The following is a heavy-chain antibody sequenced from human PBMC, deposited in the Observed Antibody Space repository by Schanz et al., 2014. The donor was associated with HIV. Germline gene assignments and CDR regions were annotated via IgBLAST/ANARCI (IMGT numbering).Heavy chain of an antibody. CDR3: AKVARWDYYGMDV. J-gene: IGHJ6*02. CDR1: GFMFSTYS. V-gene: IGHV3-30*18. Sequence: QVQLVESGGGLVKPGGSLRLSCAASGFMFSTYSMHWVRQAPGKGLHWVAVISYDGSDKYYADSVKGRFTISRDNSKNTLYLQMNSLRTEDTAVYYCAKVARWDYYGMDVWGQGTTVTVSS. CDR2: ISYDGSDK.